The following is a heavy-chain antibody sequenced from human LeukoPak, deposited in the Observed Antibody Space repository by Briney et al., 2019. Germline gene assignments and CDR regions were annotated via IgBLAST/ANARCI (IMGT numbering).Heavy chain of an antibody. Sequence: SETLSLTCAVSGGSFGDFYWSWIRQPPGKGLEWIGEINHSGYTNYYPSLKSRVTISVDTSKNQFSLRLSSVTAADTAVYYCARKATTGPTKAAFDIWGQGTMVTVSS. D-gene: IGHD4-17*01. CDR1: GGSFGDFY. CDR3: ARKATTGPTKAAFDI. CDR2: INHSGYT. J-gene: IGHJ3*02. V-gene: IGHV4-34*01.